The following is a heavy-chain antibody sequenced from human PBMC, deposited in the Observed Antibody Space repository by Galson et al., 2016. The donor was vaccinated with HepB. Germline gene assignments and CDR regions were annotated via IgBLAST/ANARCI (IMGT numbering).Heavy chain of an antibody. V-gene: IGHV1-3*04. Sequence: SVKVSCKASGYTFTSYAIHWVRQAPGQRLEWMGWTNNANGNTEYSQSFQGRVTFTRDTSASTAYLELSSLRSEDTAGYYCARDGGSGWSRLWWGQGTLVAVSA. D-gene: IGHD6-19*01. J-gene: IGHJ4*02. CDR3: ARDGGSGWSRLW. CDR2: TNNANGNT. CDR1: GYTFTSYA.